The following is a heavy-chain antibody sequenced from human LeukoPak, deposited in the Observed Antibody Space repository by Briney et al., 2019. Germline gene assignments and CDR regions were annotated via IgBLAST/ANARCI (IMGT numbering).Heavy chain of an antibody. CDR3: ARDERYYYDSSGYYRN. J-gene: IGHJ4*02. CDR1: GYTFTSYG. Sequence: ASVKVSCKASGYTFTSYGISWVRQAPGQGLEWMGWISAYNDNTNYAQKLQGRVTMTTDTSTSTAYMELRSLRSDDTAVYYCARDERYYYDSSGYYRNWGQGTLVTVSS. CDR2: ISAYNDNT. V-gene: IGHV1-18*01. D-gene: IGHD3-22*01.